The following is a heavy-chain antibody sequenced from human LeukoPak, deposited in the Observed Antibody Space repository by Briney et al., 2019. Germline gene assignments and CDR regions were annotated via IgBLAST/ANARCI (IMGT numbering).Heavy chain of an antibody. CDR1: GFTFSNYP. CDR3: ARGGGLDV. J-gene: IGHJ6*02. Sequence: GGSLRLSCAVAGFTFSNYPMSWVRQAPGKGLEWVSAISGGSTFYADSVKGRFTISRDNSKNTLYLQMSNLRAEDTAVYFCARGGGLDVWGQGATVTVSS. V-gene: IGHV3-23*01. D-gene: IGHD3-16*01. CDR2: ISGGST.